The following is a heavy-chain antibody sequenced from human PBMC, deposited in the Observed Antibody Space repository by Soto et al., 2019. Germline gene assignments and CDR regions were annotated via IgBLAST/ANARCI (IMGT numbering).Heavy chain of an antibody. CDR3: VRLFYYGSGSWVE. CDR1: GYTFTSYD. J-gene: IGHJ4*02. Sequence: QVPLVQSGAEVKKPGASVKVSCKASGYTFTSYDINWVRQATGQGLEWMGWVNPNNGHTGYAQKFQGRVTMTRNISISTAYMELDSLRSEDTAVYYCVRLFYYGSGSWVEWGQGTLVTVSS. CDR2: VNPNNGHT. D-gene: IGHD3-10*01. V-gene: IGHV1-8*01.